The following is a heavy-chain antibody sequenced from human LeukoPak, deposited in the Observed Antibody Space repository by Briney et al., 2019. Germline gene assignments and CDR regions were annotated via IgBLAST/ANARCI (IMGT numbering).Heavy chain of an antibody. CDR3: ARGRRSGYYPFDY. CDR2: INHSGST. V-gene: IGHV4-34*01. D-gene: IGHD3-3*01. J-gene: IGHJ4*02. CDR1: GGSFSGYY. Sequence: PSETLSLTCAVYGGSFSGYYWSWIRQPPGKGLEWIGEINHSGSTNHNPSLKSRVTISVDTSKNQFSLKLSSVTAADTAVYYCARGRRSGYYPFDYWGQGTLVTVSS.